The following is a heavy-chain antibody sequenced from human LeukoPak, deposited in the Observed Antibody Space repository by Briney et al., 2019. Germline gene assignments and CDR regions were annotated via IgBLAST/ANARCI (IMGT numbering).Heavy chain of an antibody. CDR2: VRNKASGETA. Sequence: QSGGSLRLSCTGSGFSFSDYAMTWVRQAPGKGLEWVGFVRNKASGETADYAASVKGRFTISRDDSKTTAYLQMNSLKTEDTAVYYCSRAYTTGWLRINDFWGQGALVTVSS. CDR1: GFSFSDYA. CDR3: SRAYTTGWLRINDF. D-gene: IGHD6-19*01. J-gene: IGHJ4*02. V-gene: IGHV3-49*04.